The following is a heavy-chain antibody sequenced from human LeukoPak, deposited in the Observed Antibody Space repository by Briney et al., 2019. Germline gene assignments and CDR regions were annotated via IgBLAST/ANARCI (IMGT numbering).Heavy chain of an antibody. J-gene: IGHJ5*02. CDR2: INHSGST. V-gene: IGHV4-34*01. CDR3: ARAGAYCGGDCYSYNWFDP. Sequence: SETQSLTCAVYGGSFSGYYWSWIRQPPGKGLEWIGEINHSGSTNYNPSLKSRVTISVDTSKNQFSLKLSSVTAADTAVYYCARAGAYCGGDCYSYNWFDPWGQGTLVTVSS. D-gene: IGHD2-21*02. CDR1: GGSFSGYY.